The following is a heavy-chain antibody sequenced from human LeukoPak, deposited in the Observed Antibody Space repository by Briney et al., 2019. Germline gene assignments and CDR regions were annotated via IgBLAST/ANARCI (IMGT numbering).Heavy chain of an antibody. CDR2: IRYDGSNK. V-gene: IGHV3-30*02. J-gene: IGHJ6*03. Sequence: PGGSLRLSCAASGFTFSSYGMHWVRRAPGKGLEWLAFIRYDGSNKYYADSVKGRFTISRDNSKNTLYLQMNSLRAEDTAVYYCAKDPLLRFLEAATYMDVWGKGTPVTVSS. CDR1: GFTFSSYG. CDR3: AKDPLLRFLEAATYMDV. D-gene: IGHD3-3*01.